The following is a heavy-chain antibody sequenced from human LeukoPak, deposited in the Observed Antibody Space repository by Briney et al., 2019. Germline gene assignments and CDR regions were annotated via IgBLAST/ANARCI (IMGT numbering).Heavy chain of an antibody. J-gene: IGHJ4*02. V-gene: IGHV1-69*13. CDR2: IIPIFGTT. Sequence: ASVKVSCKASGGTFSSYGISWVRQAPGQGLEWMGGIIPIFGTTNYAQKFQGRVTISADESTSTAYMEMRSLTSDDTAVYYCARDLDQYNGRFGGFGHDFWGQGTLVTVSS. CDR3: ARDLDQYNGRFGGFGHDF. D-gene: IGHD3-10*01. CDR1: GGTFSSYG.